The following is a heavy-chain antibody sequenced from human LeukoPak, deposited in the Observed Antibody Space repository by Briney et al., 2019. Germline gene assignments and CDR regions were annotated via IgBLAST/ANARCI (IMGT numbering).Heavy chain of an antibody. J-gene: IGHJ4*02. CDR2: ISDDGTRQ. D-gene: IGHD3-10*01. Sequence: GRSLRLSCAATGFTFSNYAIRWGRHAPDQGPERVAFISDDGTRQHYADYVKGRFTISRDNSKNTLNLQMNSLRAEDTAVYYCVKDRTGTYTLDYWGQGTLVTVSS. CDR1: GFTFSNYA. CDR3: VKDRTGTYTLDY. V-gene: IGHV3-30-3*01.